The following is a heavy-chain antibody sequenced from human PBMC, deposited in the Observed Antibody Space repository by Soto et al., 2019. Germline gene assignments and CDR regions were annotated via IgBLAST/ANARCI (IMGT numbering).Heavy chain of an antibody. D-gene: IGHD3-3*01. CDR1: GFTFSSYE. J-gene: IGHJ4*02. V-gene: IGHV3-48*03. CDR3: VANYYDFWSGPLDY. CDR2: ISSSGSTI. Sequence: GGSLRLFCAASGFTFSSYEMNWVRQAPGKGLEWVSYISSSGSTIYYADSVKGRFTISRDNAKNSLYLQMNSLRAEDTAVYYCVANYYDFWSGPLDYWGQGTLVTVSS.